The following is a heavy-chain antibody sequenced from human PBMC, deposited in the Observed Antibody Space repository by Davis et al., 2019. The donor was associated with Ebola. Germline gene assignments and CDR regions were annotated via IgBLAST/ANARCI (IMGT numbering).Heavy chain of an antibody. CDR2: IKSKTDGGTT. D-gene: IGHD6-13*01. J-gene: IGHJ4*02. CDR1: GFTFSNAW. V-gene: IGHV3-15*01. Sequence: PGGSLRLSCAASGFTFSNAWMSWVRQAPGKGLEWVGRIKSKTDGGTTDYAAPVKGRFTISRDDSKNTLYLQMNSLKTEDTAVYYCTTVSSSSWYDFDYWGQGTLVTVSS. CDR3: TTVSSSSWYDFDY.